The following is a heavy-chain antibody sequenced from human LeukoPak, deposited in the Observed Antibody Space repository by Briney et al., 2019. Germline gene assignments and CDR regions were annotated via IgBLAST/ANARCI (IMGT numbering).Heavy chain of an antibody. CDR2: INPSGGST. D-gene: IGHD2-2*02. Sequence: ASVKVSCKASGYTFTSYYMHWVRQAPGQGLEWMGIINPSGGSTSYAQKFQGRVTMTRDTSTSTVYMELSSLRSEDTAVYYCARGVVVVVPAAIIGFDPWGQGTLVTVSS. J-gene: IGHJ5*02. CDR3: ARGVVVVVPAAIIGFDP. V-gene: IGHV1-46*01. CDR1: GYTFTSYY.